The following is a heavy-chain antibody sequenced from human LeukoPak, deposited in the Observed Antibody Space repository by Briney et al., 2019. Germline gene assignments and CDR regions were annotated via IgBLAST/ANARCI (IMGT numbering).Heavy chain of an antibody. Sequence: NPSQTLSLTCTVSGGSIGSGDYYWSWIRQPPGKGLEWIGYIYYSGSTYYNPSLKSRVTMSVDTSKNQFSLQLNSVTPEDTAVYYCARRYCSRTSCYFDYWGQGTLVTVSS. D-gene: IGHD2-2*01. CDR1: GGSIGSGDYY. J-gene: IGHJ4*02. V-gene: IGHV4-30-4*01. CDR3: ARRYCSRTSCYFDY. CDR2: IYYSGST.